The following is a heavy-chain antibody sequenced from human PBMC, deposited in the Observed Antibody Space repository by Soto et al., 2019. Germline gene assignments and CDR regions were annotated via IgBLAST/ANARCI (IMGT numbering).Heavy chain of an antibody. CDR3: AREIVTAGGNNYFDP. CDR2: VYHTGDT. CDR1: GGTVASSHW. D-gene: IGHD2-21*02. J-gene: IGHJ5*02. V-gene: IGHV4-4*01. Sequence: ETLSLTCGVSGGTVASSHWWSWVRQSPSRGLEWIGNVYHTGDTNFNPSLQSRVTFSVDKSNNQFSLRLTSLTAADTAVYFCAREIVTAGGNNYFDPWGPGTLVTVSS.